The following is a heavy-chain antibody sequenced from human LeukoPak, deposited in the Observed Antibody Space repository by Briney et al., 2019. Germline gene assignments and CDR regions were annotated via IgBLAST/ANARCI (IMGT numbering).Heavy chain of an antibody. Sequence: GESLRLSCAASGFTFSSYSMNWVRQAPGKGLEWVSSISSSSSYIYYADSVKGRFTISRDNAKNSLFLQMNSLRAEDTAVYYCARDSDFDSSGYYPYYYYYYNMDVWGQGTTVTVSS. CDR3: ARDSDFDSSGYYPYYYYYYNMDV. CDR1: GFTFSSYS. J-gene: IGHJ6*02. CDR2: ISSSSSYI. V-gene: IGHV3-21*01. D-gene: IGHD3-22*01.